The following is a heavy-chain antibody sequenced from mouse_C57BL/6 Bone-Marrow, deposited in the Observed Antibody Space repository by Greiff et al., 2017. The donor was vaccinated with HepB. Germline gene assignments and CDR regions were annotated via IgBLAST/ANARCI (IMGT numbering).Heavy chain of an antibody. CDR2: IWSGGST. V-gene: IGHV2-2*01. CDR3: ARRDYGSSYGWYFDV. J-gene: IGHJ1*03. Sequence: QVQLKQSGPGLVQPSPRLSITCTVSGFSLTSYGVHWVRQSPGKGLEWLGVIWSGGSTDYNAAFISRLSISKDNSKSQVFFKMNSLQADDTAIYYCARRDYGSSYGWYFDVWGTGTTVTVSS. CDR1: GFSLTSYG. D-gene: IGHD1-1*01.